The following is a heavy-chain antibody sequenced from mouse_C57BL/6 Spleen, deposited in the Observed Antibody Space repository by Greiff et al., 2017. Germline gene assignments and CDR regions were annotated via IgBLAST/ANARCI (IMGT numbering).Heavy chain of an antibody. CDR2: IHPNSGSN. D-gene: IGHD1-1*01. Sequence: VQLQQSGAELVKPGASVTLSCKASGYTFTSYWMRWVKQRPGQGLEWIGMIHPNSGSNNYNEKFKSKATLTVDKSSSTAYMQLSSLTSEDSAVYYCARSYDGSSSYAMDYWGQGTSVTVSS. CDR1: GYTFTSYW. J-gene: IGHJ4*01. V-gene: IGHV1-64*01. CDR3: ARSYDGSSSYAMDY.